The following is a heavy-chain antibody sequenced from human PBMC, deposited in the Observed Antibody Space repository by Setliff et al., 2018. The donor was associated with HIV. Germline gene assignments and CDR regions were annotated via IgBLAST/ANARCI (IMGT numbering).Heavy chain of an antibody. V-gene: IGHV6-1*01. D-gene: IGHD6-19*01. CDR1: GDSVSSNNAA. Sequence: LSLTCAISGDSVSSNNAAWNWIRQSPLRGLEWLGRTYYRSKWYFDYAVSVKSRIIINPDTSKNQFSLHLNSVTPEDTAVYYCARGSYGSVLLWGQGTLVTVSS. CDR2: TYYRSKWYF. CDR3: ARGSYGSVLL. J-gene: IGHJ4*02.